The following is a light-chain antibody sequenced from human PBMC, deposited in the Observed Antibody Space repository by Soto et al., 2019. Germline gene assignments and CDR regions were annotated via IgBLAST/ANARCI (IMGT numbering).Light chain of an antibody. J-gene: IGKJ2*01. V-gene: IGKV3-20*01. CDR3: QQYGSSLYT. Sequence: EIVLTQSPGTLSLSPGERATLSCRASQSVSSSYLAWYQQKPGQAPRLLIYDASSRAPGIPDRFSGSGSGTDFTLTISRLEPEDFAVYYCQQYGSSLYTFGQGTKLEIK. CDR1: QSVSSSY. CDR2: DAS.